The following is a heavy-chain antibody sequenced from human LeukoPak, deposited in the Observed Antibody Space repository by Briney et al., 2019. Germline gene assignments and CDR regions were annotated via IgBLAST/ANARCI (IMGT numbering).Heavy chain of an antibody. CDR3: ARGGDLQIDY. Sequence: PSETLSLTCSVFGDSISSGDHYWSWIRQPPGKGLEWLGHIYYLGTTYDNPSLKSRLTLSVDTSKNQFSLRLNSVTAADTAVYFCARGGDLQIDYWGRGVLVTVSS. D-gene: IGHD2-21*02. V-gene: IGHV4-30-4*01. J-gene: IGHJ4*02. CDR1: GDSISSGDHY. CDR2: IYYLGTT.